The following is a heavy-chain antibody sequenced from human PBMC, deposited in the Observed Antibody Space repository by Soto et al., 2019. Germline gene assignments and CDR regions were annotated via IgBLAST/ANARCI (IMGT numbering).Heavy chain of an antibody. V-gene: IGHV4-39*01. Sequence: SETLSLTCTVSGGSISSSSYYWGWIRRPPGKGLEWIGSIYYGGRTYYNPSLKSRVPISVDTSKNQFSLKLSSVTAADTAVYYCARHPLRHSWLLPQYFDYWGQGTLVTVSS. CDR2: IYYGGRT. D-gene: IGHD3-22*01. CDR3: ARHPLRHSWLLPQYFDY. J-gene: IGHJ4*02. CDR1: GGSISSSSYY.